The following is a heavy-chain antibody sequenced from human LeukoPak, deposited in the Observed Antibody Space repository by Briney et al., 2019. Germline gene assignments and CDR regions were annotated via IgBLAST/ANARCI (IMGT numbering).Heavy chain of an antibody. D-gene: IGHD6-19*01. V-gene: IGHV4-4*02. J-gene: IGHJ4*02. CDR1: GGSISSSNW. CDR2: IYHSGST. CDR3: ARDHRVYTSGWFDY. Sequence: SETLSLTCAVSGGSISSSNWWSWVRQPPGKGLEWIGEIYHSGSTNYNPSLKSRVAISVDASKNQFSLKLSSVTAADTAVYYCARDHRVYTSGWFDYWGQGILVTVSS.